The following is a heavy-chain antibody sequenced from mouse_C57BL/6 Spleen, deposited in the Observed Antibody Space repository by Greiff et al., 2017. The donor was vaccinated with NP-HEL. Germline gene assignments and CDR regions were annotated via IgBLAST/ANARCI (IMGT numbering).Heavy chain of an antibody. CDR1: GFTFTDYY. J-gene: IGHJ2*01. D-gene: IGHD1-1*01. CDR3: ARVYSSRYFDY. V-gene: IGHV7-3*01. CDR2: IRNKANGYTS. Sequence: EVKVVESGGGLVQPGGSLSLSCAASGFTFTDYYMSWVRQPPGQALEWLGFIRNKANGYTSEYSASVKGRFTISRDNSQSILYLQMNALRAEDGATYYCARVYSSRYFDYWGQGTTLTVSA.